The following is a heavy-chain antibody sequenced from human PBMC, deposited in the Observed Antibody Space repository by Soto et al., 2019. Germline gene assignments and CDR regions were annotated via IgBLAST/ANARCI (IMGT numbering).Heavy chain of an antibody. CDR2: IDPSDSQT. Sequence: PGEELKISCKGSGYSFAGYWITWVRQKPGKGLEWMGRIDPSDSQTYYSPSFRGHVTISATKSITTVFLQWSSLRASDTAMYYCARQIYDSDTGPNFQYYFVSSGQGTPLTVSS. J-gene: IGHJ4*02. V-gene: IGHV5-10-1*01. CDR3: ARQIYDSDTGPNFQYYFVS. D-gene: IGHD3-22*01. CDR1: GYSFAGYW.